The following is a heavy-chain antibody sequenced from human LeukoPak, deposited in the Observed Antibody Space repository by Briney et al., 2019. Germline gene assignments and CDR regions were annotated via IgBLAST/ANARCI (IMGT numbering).Heavy chain of an antibody. V-gene: IGHV3-11*01. CDR1: GFTFSDYY. J-gene: IGHJ4*02. D-gene: IGHD6-19*01. CDR2: ISGSGSTI. Sequence: GGSLRLSCAASGFTFSDYYMTWIRQAPGKGLEWVPYISGSGSTIYYADSVKGRFTISRDNAKNSLYLQMNSLRAEDTAVYYCARIQQWLVEYYFDYWGQGTLVTVSS. CDR3: ARIQQWLVEYYFDY.